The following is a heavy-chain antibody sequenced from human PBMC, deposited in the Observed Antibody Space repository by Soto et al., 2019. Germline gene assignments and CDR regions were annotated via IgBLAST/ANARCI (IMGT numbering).Heavy chain of an antibody. J-gene: IGHJ6*03. CDR3: AREQLVPVYYYYYMDV. V-gene: IGHV6-1*01. CDR2: TYYRSKWYN. CDR1: GDSVSSNSAA. Sequence: LSQTLSLTCAISGDSVSSNSAAWNWIRQSPSRGLEWLGRTYYRSKWYNDYAVSVKSRITINPDTSKNQFSLQLNSVTPEDTAVYYCAREQLVPVYYYYYMDVWGKGTTVTVSS. D-gene: IGHD6-13*01.